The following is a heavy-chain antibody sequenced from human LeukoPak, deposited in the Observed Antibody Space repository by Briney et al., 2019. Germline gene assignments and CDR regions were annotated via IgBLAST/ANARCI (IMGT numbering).Heavy chain of an antibody. D-gene: IGHD2-2*01. CDR1: GYTFTSYD. Sequence: VASVKVSCKASGYTFTSYDINWVRQATGQGLEWMGWMNPNSGNTGYAQKLQGRVTMTTDTSTSTAYMELRSLRSDDTAVYYCARGVPRRGAFDIWGQGTMVTVSS. CDR2: MNPNSGNT. CDR3: ARGVPRRGAFDI. V-gene: IGHV1-8*01. J-gene: IGHJ3*02.